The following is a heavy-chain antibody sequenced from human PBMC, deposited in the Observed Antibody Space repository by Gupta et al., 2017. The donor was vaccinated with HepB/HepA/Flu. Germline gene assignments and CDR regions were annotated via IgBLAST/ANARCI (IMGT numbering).Heavy chain of an antibody. CDR1: GFSLSTSGVG. CDR3: AHSRVQGDQLWGSWFDP. D-gene: IGHD3-16*01. CDR2: IYWDDDK. Sequence: QITLKESGPTLVKPTQTLTLTCTFSGFSLSTSGVGVGWIRQPPGKALEWLALIYWDDDKRYSPSLKSRLTITKDTSKNQVGLTMTNMDPVETATDYCAHSRVQGDQLWGSWFDPWGQGTLVTVSS. J-gene: IGHJ5*02. V-gene: IGHV2-5*02.